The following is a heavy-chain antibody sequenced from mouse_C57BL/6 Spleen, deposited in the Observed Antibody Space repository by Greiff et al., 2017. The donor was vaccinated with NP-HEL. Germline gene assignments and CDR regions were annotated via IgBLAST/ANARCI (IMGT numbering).Heavy chain of an antibody. J-gene: IGHJ2*01. CDR3: ARSGGLSYYFDY. CDR1: GYTFTSYT. Sequence: QVQLQQSGAELARPGASVKMSCKASGYTFTSYTMHWVKQRPGQGLEWIGYINPSSGYTKYNQKFKDKATLTADKSSSTAYMQLSSLTSEDSAVYYCARSGGLSYYFDYWGQGTTLTVSS. D-gene: IGHD3-2*02. V-gene: IGHV1-4*01. CDR2: INPSSGYT.